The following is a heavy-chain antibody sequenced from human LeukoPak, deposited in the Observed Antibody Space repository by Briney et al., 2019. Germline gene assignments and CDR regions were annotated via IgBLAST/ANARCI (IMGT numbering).Heavy chain of an antibody. J-gene: IGHJ4*02. Sequence: ASVKVSCKPSGYTFTSYGINWVRQAPGQGLEWMGWINTHNANTNYAQKLQGRVTMTTDTSTSTAYMELRSLRSDDTAVYYCARAVAGSYFDYWGQGTLVTVSS. CDR1: GYTFTSYG. CDR3: ARAVAGSYFDY. V-gene: IGHV1-18*01. CDR2: INTHNANT. D-gene: IGHD6-19*01.